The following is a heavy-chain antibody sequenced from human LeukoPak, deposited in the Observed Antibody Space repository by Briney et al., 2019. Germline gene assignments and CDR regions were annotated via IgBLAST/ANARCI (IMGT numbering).Heavy chain of an antibody. CDR1: GGSISSTNW. J-gene: IGHJ4*02. V-gene: IGHV4-4*02. CDR2: IYHSGTT. Sequence: SETLSLTCPVSGGSISSTNWWTWVRQPPGKGLEWIGEIYHSGTTNYHPSLKSRVTISVDKSKNQFSLNLSSVTAADTAVYYCAGRTSGFASDYWGQGTLVTVSS. D-gene: IGHD3-3*01. CDR3: AGRTSGFASDY.